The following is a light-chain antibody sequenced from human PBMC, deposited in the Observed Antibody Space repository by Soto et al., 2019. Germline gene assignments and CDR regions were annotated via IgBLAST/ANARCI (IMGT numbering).Light chain of an antibody. J-gene: IGKJ5*01. CDR1: QSVSSY. Sequence: EIVMTQSPATLSVSPGDRATPSSRASQSVSSYLAWYQQKPGQAPRLLIYDTSNRATGVPARFSGSGSGTDFTLTISSLEPEDCAIYYCQQRQYWPPITFGQGTRLEIK. V-gene: IGKV3-11*01. CDR3: QQRQYWPPIT. CDR2: DTS.